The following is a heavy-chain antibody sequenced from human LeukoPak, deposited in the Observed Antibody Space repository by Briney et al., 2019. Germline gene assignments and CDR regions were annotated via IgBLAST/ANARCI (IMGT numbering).Heavy chain of an antibody. CDR3: AKGGVMVRGVIIDYYGMDV. D-gene: IGHD3-10*01. V-gene: IGHV3-23*01. CDR1: GFTFSSYA. J-gene: IGHJ6*04. Sequence: PGGSLRPSCAASGFTFSSYAMSWVRQAPGKGLEWVSAISGSGGSTYYADSVKGRFTISRDNSKNTLYLQMNSLRAEDTAVYYCAKGGVMVRGVIIDYYGMDVWGKGTTVTVSS. CDR2: ISGSGGST.